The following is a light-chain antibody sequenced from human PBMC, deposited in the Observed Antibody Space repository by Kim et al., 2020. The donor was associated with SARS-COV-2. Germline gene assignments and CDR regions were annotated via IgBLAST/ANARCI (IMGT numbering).Light chain of an antibody. CDR3: QQYGDSLT. CDR2: GAS. J-gene: IGKJ4*01. V-gene: IGKV3-20*01. Sequence: SLSPGDEATLYYRASQSVISSYLGWYQQKPGQPPRLLIYGASNRAPGIPDRFSGSGSGTHFSLTISKLDPEDFAVYFCQQYGDSLTFGGGTKLEI. CDR1: QSVISSY.